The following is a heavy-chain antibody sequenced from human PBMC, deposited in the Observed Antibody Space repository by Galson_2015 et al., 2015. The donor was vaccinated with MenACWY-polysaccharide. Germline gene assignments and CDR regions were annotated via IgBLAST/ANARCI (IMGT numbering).Heavy chain of an antibody. CDR1: GFTFSNFE. Sequence: LRLSCAASGFTFSNFEMNWVRQAPGKGLEWVSYISSSGSSTYYPDSVKGRSTISRDNAKNSLYLQMNSLRAEDTAVYYCARDPYNYGYLGDYWGQGTLVTVSS. V-gene: IGHV3-48*03. D-gene: IGHD5-18*01. CDR3: ARDPYNYGYLGDY. CDR2: ISSSGSST. J-gene: IGHJ4*02.